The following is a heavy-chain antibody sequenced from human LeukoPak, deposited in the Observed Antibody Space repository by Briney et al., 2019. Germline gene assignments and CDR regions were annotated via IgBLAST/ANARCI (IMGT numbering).Heavy chain of an antibody. V-gene: IGHV3-53*01. D-gene: IGHD3-10*01. J-gene: IGHJ6*03. CDR3: ARVYYGSGSLHYYYYYMDV. CDR2: TYSGGRT. Sequence: GGSLRLSCTASGFSVSSNYMSWVRQAPGQGLEWVSVTYSGGRTYYADSVKGRFTISRDNSKNTLYLQMNSLRAEDTAVYYCARVYYGSGSLHYYYYYMDVWGKGTTVTISS. CDR1: GFSVSSNY.